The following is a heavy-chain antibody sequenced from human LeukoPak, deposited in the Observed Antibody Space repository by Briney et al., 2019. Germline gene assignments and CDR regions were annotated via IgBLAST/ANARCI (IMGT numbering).Heavy chain of an antibody. D-gene: IGHD3-3*01. V-gene: IGHV3-23*01. J-gene: IGHJ4*02. Sequence: PGGSLRLSCAASGFTFSSYAMSWVRQAPGKGLEWVSAISGSGGSTYYADSAKDRFTISRDNSKSTLYLQMNSLRAEDTAVYYCAKERGYKHYDFWDYWGQGTLVTVSS. CDR2: ISGSGGST. CDR3: AKERGYKHYDFWDY. CDR1: GFTFSSYA.